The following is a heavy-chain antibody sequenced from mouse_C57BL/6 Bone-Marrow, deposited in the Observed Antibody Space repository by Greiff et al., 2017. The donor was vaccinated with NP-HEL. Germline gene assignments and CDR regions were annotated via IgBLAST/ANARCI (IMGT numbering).Heavy chain of an antibody. CDR2: IDPSDSYT. Sequence: VQLQQPGAELVMPGASVKLSCKASGYTFTSYWMHWVKQRPGQGLEWIGEIDPSDSYTNYNQKFKGKSTLTVDKSSSTAYMQLSSLTSEGSAVYYCARDLDYWGQGTSVTVSS. CDR3: ARDLDY. CDR1: GYTFTSYW. J-gene: IGHJ4*01. V-gene: IGHV1-69*01.